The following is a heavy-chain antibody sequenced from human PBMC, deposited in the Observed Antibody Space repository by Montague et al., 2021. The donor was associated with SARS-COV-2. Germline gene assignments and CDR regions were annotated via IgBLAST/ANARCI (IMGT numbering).Heavy chain of an antibody. CDR1: GFTFSSYW. V-gene: IGHV3-7*01. CDR2: IKQDGSDK. Sequence: SLRLSCAASGFTFSSYWMSWVRQAPGKGLEWVANIKQDGSDKYYGDSVKGRFTISRDNARNSLYLQMNSLRAEDTAVYYCARIDCSSISWPFDYWGQGTLVTVSS. CDR3: ARIDCSSISWPFDY. D-gene: IGHD2-2*01. J-gene: IGHJ4*02.